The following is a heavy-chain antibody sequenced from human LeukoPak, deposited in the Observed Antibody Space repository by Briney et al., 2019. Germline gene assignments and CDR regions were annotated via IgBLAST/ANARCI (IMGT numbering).Heavy chain of an antibody. Sequence: PGGSLRLSCAASGFTVSSNHMSWVRQAPGKGLEWASVIYSGGSTYYADSVKGRFTISRDNSKNTLYLQMNSLRAEDTAVYYCARAHHSSGWFLPYYFDYWGQGTLVTVSS. CDR3: ARAHHSSGWFLPYYFDY. D-gene: IGHD6-19*01. CDR2: IYSGGST. J-gene: IGHJ4*02. V-gene: IGHV3-53*01. CDR1: GFTVSSNH.